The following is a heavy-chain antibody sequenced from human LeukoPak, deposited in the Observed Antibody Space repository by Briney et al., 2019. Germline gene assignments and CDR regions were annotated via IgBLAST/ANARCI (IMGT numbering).Heavy chain of an antibody. V-gene: IGHV1-18*01. D-gene: IGHD1-26*01. CDR1: GYTFTSYG. Sequence: GASVKVSCKASGYTFTSYGISWVRQAPGQGLEWMGWISAYNGNTNYAQKLQGRVTMTTDTSTSTAYMELRSLRSDDTAVYYCARDSMGATSVAFQHWGQGTLVTVSS. J-gene: IGHJ1*01. CDR2: ISAYNGNT. CDR3: ARDSMGATSVAFQH.